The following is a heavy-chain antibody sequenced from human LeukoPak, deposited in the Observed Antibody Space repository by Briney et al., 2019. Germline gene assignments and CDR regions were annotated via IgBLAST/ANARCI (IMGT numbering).Heavy chain of an antibody. V-gene: IGHV4-34*01. CDR1: GDSFSAYY. D-gene: IGHD2-15*01. J-gene: IGHJ4*02. CDR3: ASRLGHCSGGSCYPHFDY. Sequence: PSGSLSLTCAVYGDSFSAYYWSWIRQPSGKGLEWIGEINQNGIKNYNPSLESRGTISVDSSENQFSLQLNSVTAEDTAVYYCASRLGHCSGGSCYPHFDYWGQGTLVTVS. CDR2: INQNGIK.